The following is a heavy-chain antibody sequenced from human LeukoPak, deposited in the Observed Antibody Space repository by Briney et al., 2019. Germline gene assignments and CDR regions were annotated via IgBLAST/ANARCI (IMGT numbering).Heavy chain of an antibody. D-gene: IGHD2-21*02. J-gene: IGHJ3*02. CDR2: IYSGGNT. CDR1: GVTVNNIY. Sequence: GGSLRLSSAASGVTVNNIYMSWVRQAPGKGLEWVSVIYSGGNTYYADSVKGRFTISRDNFKNTLYLQMNSLRAEDTAVYYCARGGGDCYSCVFDIWGQGTRVTVSS. V-gene: IGHV3-66*01. CDR3: ARGGGDCYSCVFDI.